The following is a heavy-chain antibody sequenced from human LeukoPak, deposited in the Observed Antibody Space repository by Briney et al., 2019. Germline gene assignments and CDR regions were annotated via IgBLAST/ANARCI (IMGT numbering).Heavy chain of an antibody. CDR2: ISSNGGST. CDR1: GFTFSSYV. CDR3: ARDPPFIIGTTFFDY. D-gene: IGHD1-20*01. Sequence: GGSLRLSCSASGFTFSSYVMHWVRQAPGKGLEYVSVISSNGGSTDYADSVKGRFTISRDNAKNSLYLQMNSLRAEDTAVYYCARDPPFIIGTTFFDYWGQGTLVTVPS. J-gene: IGHJ4*02. V-gene: IGHV3-64*04.